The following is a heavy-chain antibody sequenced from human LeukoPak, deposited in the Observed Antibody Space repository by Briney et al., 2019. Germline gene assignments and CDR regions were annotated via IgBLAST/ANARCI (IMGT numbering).Heavy chain of an antibody. J-gene: IGHJ4*02. V-gene: IGHV4-39*07. CDR1: GGSISSSRYY. Sequence: SETLSLTCTLSGGSISSSRYYCGCLRQPPGKALDTIGNVFSPGSTYYSPSLKSRVTISVDRSKNQFSLKLSSVTAADTAVYYCARGTRDGSGSYYHHGFYFDYWGQGTLVTVSS. D-gene: IGHD3-10*01. CDR2: VFSPGST. CDR3: ARGTRDGSGSYYHHGFYFDY.